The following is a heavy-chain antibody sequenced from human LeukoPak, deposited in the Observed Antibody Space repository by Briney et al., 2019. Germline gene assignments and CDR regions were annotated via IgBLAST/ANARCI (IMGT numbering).Heavy chain of an antibody. Sequence: GGSLRLSCAASGFTFSDYYMSWIRQAPGKGLEWVSYISSSGSTIYYADSVKGRFTISRDNAKNSLYLRMNSLRAEDTAVYYCARDLGWFGELFHPRGDYWGQGTLVTVSP. V-gene: IGHV3-11*01. D-gene: IGHD3-10*01. J-gene: IGHJ4*02. CDR3: ARDLGWFGELFHPRGDY. CDR1: GFTFSDYY. CDR2: ISSSGSTI.